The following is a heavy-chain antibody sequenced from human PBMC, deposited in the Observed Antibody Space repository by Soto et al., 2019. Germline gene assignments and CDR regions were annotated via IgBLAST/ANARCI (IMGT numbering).Heavy chain of an antibody. CDR1: GYTFTSYG. V-gene: IGHV1-18*04. D-gene: IGHD2-8*01. Sequence: RASVKVSCKASGYTFTSYGISWVRQAPGQGLEWMGWISAYNGNTNYAQKLQGRVTMTTDTSTSTAYMELSSLRSEDTAVYYCAREGGKCTNGVCYRDFDYWGQGTLVTVSS. CDR3: AREGGKCTNGVCYRDFDY. CDR2: ISAYNGNT. J-gene: IGHJ4*02.